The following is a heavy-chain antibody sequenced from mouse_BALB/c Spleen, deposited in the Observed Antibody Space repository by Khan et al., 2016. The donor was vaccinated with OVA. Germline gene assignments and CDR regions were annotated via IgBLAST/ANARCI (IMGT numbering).Heavy chain of an antibody. CDR2: IYPGTDNT. Sequence: QVQLKQSEAELVRPGASVKLSCKTSGYIFTSYWIHWVKQRSGQVLEWIARIYPGTDNTYYNDNLNDKATLTADKSSSTAYMQLSTPKSQDSAVYFGAGEEAWYYFNYWGQGTTLTVSS. D-gene: IGHD3-2*02. CDR3: AGEEAWYYFNY. CDR1: GYIFTSYW. J-gene: IGHJ2*01. V-gene: IGHV1-76*01.